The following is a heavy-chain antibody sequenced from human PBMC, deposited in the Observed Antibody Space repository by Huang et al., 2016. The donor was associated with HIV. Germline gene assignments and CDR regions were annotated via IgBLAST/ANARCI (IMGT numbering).Heavy chain of an antibody. CDR1: GGPFRSYS. Sequence: QVQLLQSGAEVKKPGSSVKVSCKASGGPFRSYSIAWVRQAPGQGLEWMASLRPVLDAPNYAQKLQGRVRVTADESTSTVYMELRDLRPDDTAVYFCARGSLEYSVSSSLDYWGQGTHVTVSS. J-gene: IGHJ4*02. CDR3: ARGSLEYSVSSSLDY. D-gene: IGHD4-4*01. CDR2: LRPVLDAP. V-gene: IGHV1-69*13.